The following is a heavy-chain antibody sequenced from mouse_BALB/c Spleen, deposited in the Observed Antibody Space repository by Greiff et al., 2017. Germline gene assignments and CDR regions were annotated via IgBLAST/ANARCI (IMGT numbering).Heavy chain of an antibody. V-gene: IGHV5-4*02. J-gene: IGHJ2*01. CDR2: ISDGGSYT. D-gene: IGHD1-1*01. Sequence: VESGGGLVKPGGSLKLSCAASGFTFSDYYMYWVRQTPEKRLEWVATISDGGSYTYYPDSVKGRFTISRDNAKNNLYLQMSSLKSEDTAMYYCAREPYYGSTIFDYWGQGTTLTVSS. CDR1: GFTFSDYY. CDR3: AREPYYGSTIFDY.